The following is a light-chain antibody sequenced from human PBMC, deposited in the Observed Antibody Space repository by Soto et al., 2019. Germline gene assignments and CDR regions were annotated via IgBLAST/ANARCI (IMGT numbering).Light chain of an antibody. CDR3: QQYNKWPPGT. CDR2: GAS. Sequence: EIVRTQSPATLSVSPGERATLSCRASQSVSSNLAWYQKKPGQAPRLLIYGASTRATGIPARFSGSVSGTEFTLTISSLQSEDFAVYYCQQYNKWPPGTFGQGTKVEIK. V-gene: IGKV3-15*01. J-gene: IGKJ1*01. CDR1: QSVSSN.